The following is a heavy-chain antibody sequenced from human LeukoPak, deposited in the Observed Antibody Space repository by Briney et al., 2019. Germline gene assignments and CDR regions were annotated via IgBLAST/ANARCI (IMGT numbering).Heavy chain of an antibody. CDR3: ARLITGTTTAFDI. Sequence: SETLSLTCDVSGYSISSGYYWGWIRLPPGKGLEWIGSIYHSGSTFYNPSLKSRVTISVDTSKNQFSLKLSSVTAADTAVYYCARLITGTTTAFDIWGQGTMVTVSS. CDR2: IYHSGST. V-gene: IGHV4-38-2*01. CDR1: GYSISSGYY. D-gene: IGHD1-7*01. J-gene: IGHJ3*02.